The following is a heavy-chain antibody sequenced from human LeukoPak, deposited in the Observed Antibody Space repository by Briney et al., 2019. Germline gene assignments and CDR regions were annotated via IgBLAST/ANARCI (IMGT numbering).Heavy chain of an antibody. V-gene: IGHV3-23*01. CDR2: ISGSGGST. Sequence: GGSLRLSCAASGFTFSSSVMSWVRQAPGKGLEWVSGISGSGGSTHYADSVKGRFTNSKANSKNTLYLHMNSLRAEYTAVYYCARDTHPYGDNWFDPWGQGTLVTVSS. CDR1: GFTFSSSV. J-gene: IGHJ5*02. D-gene: IGHD4-17*01. CDR3: ARDTHPYGDNWFDP.